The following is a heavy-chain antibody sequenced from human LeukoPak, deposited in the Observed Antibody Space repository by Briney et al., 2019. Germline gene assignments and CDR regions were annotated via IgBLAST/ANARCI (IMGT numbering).Heavy chain of an antibody. V-gene: IGHV3-53*01. CDR3: ARGGVVPARTKYFYYYMDV. D-gene: IGHD2-2*01. CDR2: IYSGGTT. J-gene: IGHJ6*03. CDR1: GFTVSSNY. Sequence: GGSLRLSCAASGFTVSSNYMSWVRQAPGEGLEWVSVIYSGGTTYYADSVKGRFTISRDNSKNTVYLQMNNLRAEDTAVYYCARGGVVPARTKYFYYYMDVWGKGTAVTVSS.